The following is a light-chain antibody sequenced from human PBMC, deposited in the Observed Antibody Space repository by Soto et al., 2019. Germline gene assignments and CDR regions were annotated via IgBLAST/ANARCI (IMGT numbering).Light chain of an antibody. V-gene: IGKV1-5*01. J-gene: IGKJ1*01. CDR3: QQYDDYSWKT. CDR2: DAS. Sequence: DILLTQSPSTLSASVGDRVTITCRASQSVGSWLAWYQQRPGKAPRLLIYDASSLDSGVPARFSGSGSGTEFTLTVSSLQPDDFATYYCQQYDDYSWKTFGQGTKV. CDR1: QSVGSW.